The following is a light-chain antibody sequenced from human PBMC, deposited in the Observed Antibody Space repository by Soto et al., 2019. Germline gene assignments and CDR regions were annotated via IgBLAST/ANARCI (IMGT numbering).Light chain of an antibody. V-gene: IGKV2-28*01. CDR2: LGS. CDR1: PRLLDSNGYSC. CDR3: MQPLKSFTIT. J-gene: IGKJ5*01. Sequence: IVLHHSPLYLSDTAGAPAFVPCRSCPRLLDSNGYSCLDWCLQKTAQSPQHLLYLGSNRASGVPDRIFGSGAGTNVTLKISRVEAEDVLVYYCMQPLKSFTITFGQGTRLEIK.